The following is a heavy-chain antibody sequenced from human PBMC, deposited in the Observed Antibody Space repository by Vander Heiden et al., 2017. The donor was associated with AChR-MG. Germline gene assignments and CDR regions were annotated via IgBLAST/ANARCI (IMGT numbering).Heavy chain of an antibody. Sequence: EVQRLATGGGLVQPRGSLRLSCAASGFTSSSYAMGWIRQAPGKGLEWVSAISGSGGSTYYADSVKGRFTISRDNSKNTLYLQMNSLRAEDTAVYYCAKDLGVAAAEDYWGQGTLVTVSS. V-gene: IGHV3-23*01. J-gene: IGHJ4*02. D-gene: IGHD6-13*01. CDR2: ISGSGGST. CDR1: GFTSSSYA. CDR3: AKDLGVAAAEDY.